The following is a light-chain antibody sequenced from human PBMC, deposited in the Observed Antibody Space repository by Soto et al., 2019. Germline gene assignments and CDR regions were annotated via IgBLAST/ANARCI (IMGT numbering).Light chain of an antibody. J-gene: IGKJ5*01. V-gene: IGKV3-11*01. CDR2: DAS. CDR3: QQRSNWPMVT. CDR1: QSVSSIY. Sequence: EIVLTQSPGTLSLSPGERATLSCRARQSVSSIYFAWYQQKPGQAPRLLIYDASNRATGIPARFSGSGSGTDFTLTISSLEPEDFAVYYCQQRSNWPMVTFGQGTRLEIK.